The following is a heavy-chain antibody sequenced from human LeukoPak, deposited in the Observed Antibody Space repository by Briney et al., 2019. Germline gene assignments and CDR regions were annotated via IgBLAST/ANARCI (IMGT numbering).Heavy chain of an antibody. Sequence: SVKVSCKASGYTFTSYDINWVRQATGQGLEWMGWMNPNSGNTGYAQKFQGRVTMTRNTSISTAYMELSSLRSEDTAVYYCARAAGLNQAEYFQHWGQGTLVTVSA. D-gene: IGHD1-14*01. CDR2: MNPNSGNT. V-gene: IGHV1-8*01. CDR3: ARAAGLNQAEYFQH. CDR1: GYTFTSYD. J-gene: IGHJ1*01.